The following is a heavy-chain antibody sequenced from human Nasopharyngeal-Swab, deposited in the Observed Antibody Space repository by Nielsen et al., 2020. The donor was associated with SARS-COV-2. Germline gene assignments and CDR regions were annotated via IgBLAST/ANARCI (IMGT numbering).Heavy chain of an antibody. CDR3: AKGDRFLEWLSHFDY. Sequence: WIRQPPGKGLEWVSAISGSGGSTYYADSVKGRFTISRDNSKNTLYLQMNSPRAEDTAVYYCAKGDRFLEWLSHFDYWGQGTLVTVSS. D-gene: IGHD3-3*01. V-gene: IGHV3-23*01. J-gene: IGHJ4*02. CDR2: ISGSGGST.